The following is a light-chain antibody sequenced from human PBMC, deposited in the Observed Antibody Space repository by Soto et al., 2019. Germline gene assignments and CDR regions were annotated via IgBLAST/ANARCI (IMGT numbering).Light chain of an antibody. Sequence: QSALTQPASVSGSPGQSITISCTGTSSDVGSYNYVSWYQQHPGKAPKLMIYEVSNRPSGVSNRFSGSKSGNTASLTISGLQAEDDADYYCSSYTSSSTPWVFGGGTKHTVL. CDR2: EVS. CDR1: SSDVGSYNY. J-gene: IGLJ3*02. CDR3: SSYTSSSTPWV. V-gene: IGLV2-14*01.